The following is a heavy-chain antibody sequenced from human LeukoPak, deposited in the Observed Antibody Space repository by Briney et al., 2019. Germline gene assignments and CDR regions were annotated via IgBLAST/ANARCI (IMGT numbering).Heavy chain of an antibody. V-gene: IGHV3-7*03. CDR3: AKEGYSSGWFDY. CDR2: INQDGSAK. D-gene: IGHD6-19*01. J-gene: IGHJ4*02. Sequence: GGSLRLSCVASGFTFNNYWMSWVRQAPGKGLEWVANINQDGSAKFYVDSVKGRFTISRDNAKNSLYLQMNSLRAEDMALYYCAKEGYSSGWFDYWGQGTLVTVSS. CDR1: GFTFNNYW.